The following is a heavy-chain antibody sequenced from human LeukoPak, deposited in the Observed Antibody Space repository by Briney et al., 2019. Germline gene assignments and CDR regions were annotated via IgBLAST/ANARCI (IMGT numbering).Heavy chain of an antibody. CDR1: RYTLTELS. Sequence: ASVKVSSKVSRYTLTELSMHWVRQAPGKGLEWMGGFDPEDGETIYAQKFQGRVTMTEDTSTDTAYMELSSLRSEDTAVYYCATTKGFYDSSGYYHDAFDIWGQGTMVTVSS. J-gene: IGHJ3*02. V-gene: IGHV1-24*01. D-gene: IGHD3-22*01. CDR3: ATTKGFYDSSGYYHDAFDI. CDR2: FDPEDGET.